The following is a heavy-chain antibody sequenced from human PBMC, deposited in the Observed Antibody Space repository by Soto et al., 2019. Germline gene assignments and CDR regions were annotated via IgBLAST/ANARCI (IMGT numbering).Heavy chain of an antibody. CDR3: AKDYYDSSGYYPPALLFDY. V-gene: IGHV1-3*01. CDR2: INAGNGNT. Sequence: TSCALRWLHHATGKRLEWMGWINAGNGNTKYSQKFQGRVTITRDTSASTAYMELSSLRSEDTAVYYCAKDYYDSSGYYPPALLFDYWGQGTLVTVS. J-gene: IGHJ4*02. D-gene: IGHD3-22*01. CDR1: TSCA.